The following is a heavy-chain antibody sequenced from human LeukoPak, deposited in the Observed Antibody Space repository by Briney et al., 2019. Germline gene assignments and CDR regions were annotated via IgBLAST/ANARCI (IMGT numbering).Heavy chain of an antibody. V-gene: IGHV1-69*04. Sequence: ASVKVSCKASGGTFSRYAISWVRQAPGQGLEWMGRIIPILGIANYAQKFQGRVTITADKSTSTAYMELSSLRSEDTAVYYCANANYGAEYFQHWGQGTLVTVSS. J-gene: IGHJ1*01. CDR2: IIPILGIA. CDR1: GGTFSRYA. D-gene: IGHD4-17*01. CDR3: ANANYGAEYFQH.